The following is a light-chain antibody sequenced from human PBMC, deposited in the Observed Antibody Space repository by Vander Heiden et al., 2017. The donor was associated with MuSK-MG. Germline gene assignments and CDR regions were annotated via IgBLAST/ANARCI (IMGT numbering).Light chain of an antibody. Sequence: ETTLTQLPAFMSATPGDKVTISCTANQAIDDDMTWYRLKPSEAASFINQAATTLIPLIPPRFSSSGDSTDFTLTISNIESEDAAYYFCQQHGNFPPWTFGQGTKVEIK. CDR3: QQHGNFPPWT. J-gene: IGKJ1*01. V-gene: IGKV5-2*01. CDR2: AAT. CDR1: QAIDDD.